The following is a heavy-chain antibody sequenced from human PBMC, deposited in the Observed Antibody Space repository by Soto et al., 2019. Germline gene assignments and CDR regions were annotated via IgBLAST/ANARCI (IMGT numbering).Heavy chain of an antibody. D-gene: IGHD2-15*01. CDR1: GGSISSSSYY. CDR3: ARHTPAISISDH. J-gene: IGHJ4*02. Sequence: QLQLQESGPGLVKPSETLSLTCTVSGGSISSSSYYWGWIRXPPGKGLEWIGSIYYSGSTYYNPSLKSRVTISVDTSKNQFSLKLSSVTAADTAVYYCARHTPAISISDHWGQGTLVTVSS. V-gene: IGHV4-39*01. CDR2: IYYSGST.